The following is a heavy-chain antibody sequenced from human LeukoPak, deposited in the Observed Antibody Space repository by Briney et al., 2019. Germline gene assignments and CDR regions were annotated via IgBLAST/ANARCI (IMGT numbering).Heavy chain of an antibody. CDR2: VSSGGNS. Sequence: HPGGSLRLSCTASGFTFSSYGMSWVRQAPGKGLDWVSAVSSGGNSNYADSVTGRFTISRDNSKNTPYLQMNSLRAEDTAVYYCAKDRYSDNTGHNYETEYWGQGTLVTVSS. CDR1: GFTFSSYG. V-gene: IGHV3-23*01. D-gene: IGHD3-22*01. CDR3: AKDRYSDNTGHNYETEY. J-gene: IGHJ4*02.